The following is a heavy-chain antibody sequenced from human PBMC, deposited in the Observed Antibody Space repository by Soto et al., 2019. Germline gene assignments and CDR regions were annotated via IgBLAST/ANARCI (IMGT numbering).Heavy chain of an antibody. D-gene: IGHD6-19*01. V-gene: IGHV4-34*01. J-gene: IGHJ4*02. CDR1: GESFSGHI. CDR3: ARGLITGSHYSGGWYYFDS. Sequence: QVQLQQSGAGLLKPSETLSLTCAVYGESFSGHIWPWIRQTPGKGLQWIGQINHSGSASYNPSLKSPVTISVHTSNSQFSLELSSVTAADTAVYYCARGLITGSHYSGGWYYFDSWGQGTQVTVSS. CDR2: INHSGSA.